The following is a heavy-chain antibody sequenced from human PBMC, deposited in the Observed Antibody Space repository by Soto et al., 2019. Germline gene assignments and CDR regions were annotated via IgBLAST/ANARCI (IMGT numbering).Heavy chain of an antibody. CDR1: GGSIGGSGGY. D-gene: IGHD2-15*01. Sequence: PSETLCLTCSVSGGSIGGSGGYWGWIRQHPGKGLEWIGSIYYSGSTYYNPSLKSRVTISVDTSKNQFSLKLSSVTAADTAVYYCARVSTNGYCSGGSCYSKAEYFQHWGQGTLVTVSS. CDR3: ARVSTNGYCSGGSCYSKAEYFQH. CDR2: IYYSGST. V-gene: IGHV4-39*01. J-gene: IGHJ1*01.